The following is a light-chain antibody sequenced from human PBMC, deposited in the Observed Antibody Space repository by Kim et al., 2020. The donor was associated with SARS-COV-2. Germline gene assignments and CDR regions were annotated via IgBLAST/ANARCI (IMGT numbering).Light chain of an antibody. J-gene: IGLJ3*02. CDR1: KLGDKY. CDR2: QDS. V-gene: IGLV3-1*01. CDR3: QAWDSTWV. Sequence: SVSPGQTASITCSGDKLGDKYACWYQQKPCQSPVLVIYQDSKRPSGIPVRFSGSNSGNTATLTISGTQAMDEADYYCQAWDSTWVFGGGTQLTVL.